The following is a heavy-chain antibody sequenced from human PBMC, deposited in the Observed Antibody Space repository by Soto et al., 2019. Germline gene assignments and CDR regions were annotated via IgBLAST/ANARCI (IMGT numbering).Heavy chain of an antibody. CDR2: ISAYNGNT. CDR1: RDSFSISG. D-gene: IGHD2-15*01. Sequence: VKLASKSCRDSFSISGITLVLKNTKPGHEWMGWISAYNGNTNYAQKLQGRLTMTTDTSTSTAYMELRSLRSDDTAVYYCARFRYCSGGSCYAHLSDAFDSWGQGTMVTVSS. V-gene: IGHV1-18*04. CDR3: ARFRYCSGGSCYAHLSDAFDS. J-gene: IGHJ3*02.